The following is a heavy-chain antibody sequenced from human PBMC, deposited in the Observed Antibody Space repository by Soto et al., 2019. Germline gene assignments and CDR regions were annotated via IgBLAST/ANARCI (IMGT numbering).Heavy chain of an antibody. CDR2: IIPIFGTA. CDR1: GGTFSSYA. J-gene: IGHJ5*02. V-gene: IGHV1-69*06. D-gene: IGHD5-18*01. Sequence: SVKVSCKASGGTFSSYAISWVRQAPGQGLEWMGGIIPIFGTANYAQKFQGRVTITADKSTSTAYMELSSLRSEDTAVYYCARGHVDTAMVTVNWFDPWGQGTLVTVSS. CDR3: ARGHVDTAMVTVNWFDP.